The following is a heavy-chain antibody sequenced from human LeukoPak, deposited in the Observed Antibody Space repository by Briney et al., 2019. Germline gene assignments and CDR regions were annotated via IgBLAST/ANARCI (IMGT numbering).Heavy chain of an antibody. CDR1: GFTVSSKY. CDR3: AADLGTLTDY. CDR2: IYTGGNT. J-gene: IGHJ4*02. Sequence: GGSLRLSCAASGFTVSSKYMTWVRQAPGKGLEWVSVIYTGGNTYYADSVKGRFTISRDNSKNTLYLQINSLRAEDTAVYYCAADLGTLTDYWGQGTLVTASS. V-gene: IGHV3-66*01. D-gene: IGHD3-16*01.